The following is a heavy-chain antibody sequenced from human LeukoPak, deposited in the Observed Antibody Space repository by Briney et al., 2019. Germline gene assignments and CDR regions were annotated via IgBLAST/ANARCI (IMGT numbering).Heavy chain of an antibody. V-gene: IGHV5-51*01. Sequence: GESLKISRQGSGYSFTSYWIGWVRQMPGKGLEWMGIIYPGDSDTRYSPSFQGQVTISADKSISTAYLQWSSLKASDTAMYYCARHLGWAPYSGSYSFDYWGQGTLVTVSS. CDR1: GYSFTSYW. CDR3: ARHLGWAPYSGSYSFDY. J-gene: IGHJ4*02. D-gene: IGHD1-26*01. CDR2: IYPGDSDT.